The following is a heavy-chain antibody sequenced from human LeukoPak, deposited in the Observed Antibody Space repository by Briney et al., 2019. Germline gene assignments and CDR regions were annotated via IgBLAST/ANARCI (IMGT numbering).Heavy chain of an antibody. J-gene: IGHJ4*02. CDR1: GGTFSSYA. CDR3: ARDLAYYDSSGPGY. Sequence: GASVKVSCKASGGTFSSYAISWVRQAPGQGLEWMGRIIPIFGTANYAQKFQGRVTITTDESTSTAYMELSSLRSEDTAVYYCARDLAYYDSSGPGYWGQGTLVTVSS. CDR2: IIPIFGTA. V-gene: IGHV1-69*05. D-gene: IGHD3-22*01.